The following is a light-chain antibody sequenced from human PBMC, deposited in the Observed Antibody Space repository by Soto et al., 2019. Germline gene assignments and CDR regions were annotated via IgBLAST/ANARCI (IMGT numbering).Light chain of an antibody. J-gene: IGKJ1*01. CDR3: QQYTDYSRT. CDR2: DAS. CDR1: QSISSR. V-gene: IGKV1-5*01. Sequence: DIQMTQSPSTLSASVGDRVTIACRASQSISSRLAWYQLKPGKVPKPLISDASTLERGVPTTFSGSGSGTEFTLTISTLQPDDFATYYCQQYTDYSRTFGQGTKVDIK.